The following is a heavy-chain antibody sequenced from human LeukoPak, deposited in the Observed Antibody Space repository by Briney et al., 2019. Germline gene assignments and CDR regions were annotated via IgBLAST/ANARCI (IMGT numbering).Heavy chain of an antibody. D-gene: IGHD3-16*02. CDR1: GFTFSSYG. CDR3: AKYRGTPG. Sequence: HPGGSLRLSCAASGFTFSSYGMSWVRQAPGKGLEWVPDISGIGISTYYADSVKGRFTISRDNSKNTLYLQMNSLRVEDTAFYYCAKYRGTPGWGQGTLVTVSS. CDR2: ISGIGIST. J-gene: IGHJ4*02. V-gene: IGHV3-23*01.